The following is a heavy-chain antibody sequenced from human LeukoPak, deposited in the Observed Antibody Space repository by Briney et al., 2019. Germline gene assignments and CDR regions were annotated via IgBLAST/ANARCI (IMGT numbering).Heavy chain of an antibody. Sequence: ASVKVSCKVSGYTFTELSMHWVRQAPGKGLEWMGGFDPEDGETIYAQKFQGRVTMTEDTSTDTAYMELSSLRSEDTAVYYCATCLYYYGSGSYGPSDAFDIWGQGTMVTVSS. V-gene: IGHV1-24*01. CDR2: FDPEDGET. J-gene: IGHJ3*02. D-gene: IGHD3-10*01. CDR3: ATCLYYYGSGSYGPSDAFDI. CDR1: GYTFTELS.